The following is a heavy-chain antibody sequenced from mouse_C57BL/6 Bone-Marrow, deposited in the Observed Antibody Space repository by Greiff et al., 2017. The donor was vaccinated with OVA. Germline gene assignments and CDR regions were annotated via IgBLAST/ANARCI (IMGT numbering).Heavy chain of an antibody. CDR2: IDPENGDT. J-gene: IGHJ3*01. CDR3: TTMVTGAWFAY. Sequence: EVQLVESGAELVRPGASVKLSCTASGFNIKDDYMHWVKQRPEQGLEWIGWIDPENGDTEYASKFQGKATITADTSSNTAYLQLSSLTSEDTAVYYCTTMVTGAWFAYWGQGTLVTVSA. CDR1: GFNIKDDY. D-gene: IGHD2-2*01. V-gene: IGHV14-4*01.